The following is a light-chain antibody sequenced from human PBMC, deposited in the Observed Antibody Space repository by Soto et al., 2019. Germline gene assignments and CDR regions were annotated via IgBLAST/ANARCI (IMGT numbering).Light chain of an antibody. Sequence: EIVLTQSPGTLSLSPGERATLSCRASQSVSRNYLAWYQQKPGQAPRLLIYGASSRAAGTPDRFTGSGSGTDFTLSIDRXEPEDFAVYYCQQYGSSPWTFGQGTKVDIK. CDR3: QQYGSSPWT. CDR2: GAS. V-gene: IGKV3-20*01. J-gene: IGKJ1*01. CDR1: QSVSRNY.